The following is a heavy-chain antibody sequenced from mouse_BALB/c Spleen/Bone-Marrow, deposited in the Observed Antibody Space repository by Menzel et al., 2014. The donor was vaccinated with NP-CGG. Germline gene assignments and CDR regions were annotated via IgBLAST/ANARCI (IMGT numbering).Heavy chain of an antibody. V-gene: IGHV3-2*02. CDR2: MTYSGST. CDR3: ANYGSWYFAV. Sequence: EVQVVESGPGLVKPSQSLSLTCTVTGYSITSDYARNWIRQFPGNTLEWMGYMTYSGSTSYNPSLKSRFSITRDTSKNQFFLQLTSVTTEDTATYYCANYGSWYFAVWGAGTTVTVSS. CDR1: GYSITSDYA. J-gene: IGHJ1*01. D-gene: IGHD1-1*01.